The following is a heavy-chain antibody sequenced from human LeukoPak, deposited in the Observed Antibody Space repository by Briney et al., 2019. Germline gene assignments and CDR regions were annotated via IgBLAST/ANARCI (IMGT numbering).Heavy chain of an antibody. CDR2: ISGSGGNT. Sequence: PGGSLRLSCAVSGCIFSNYAMSWVRQPPGKGLEWVSSISGSGGNTYYADSVKGRFTISRDNSKNTLYLQMNSLRAEDTAVYYCAKNRGGSYYSGSDYWGQGTLVTVSS. CDR1: GCIFSNYA. J-gene: IGHJ4*02. D-gene: IGHD1-26*01. CDR3: AKNRGGSYYSGSDY. V-gene: IGHV3-23*01.